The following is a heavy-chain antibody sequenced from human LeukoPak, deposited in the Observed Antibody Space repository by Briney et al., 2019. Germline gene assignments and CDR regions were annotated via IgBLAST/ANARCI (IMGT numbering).Heavy chain of an antibody. J-gene: IGHJ4*02. CDR3: AREKYSGYDSPPFDY. V-gene: IGHV3-48*02. Sequence: PGGSLRLSCAASGFTFSSYSMTWVRQAPGKGLEWVSYISSSSSTIYYADSVKGRFTISRGNAKNSLYLQMNSLRDEDTAVYYCAREKYSGYDSPPFDYWGQGTLVTVSS. CDR1: GFTFSSYS. CDR2: ISSSSSTI. D-gene: IGHD5-12*01.